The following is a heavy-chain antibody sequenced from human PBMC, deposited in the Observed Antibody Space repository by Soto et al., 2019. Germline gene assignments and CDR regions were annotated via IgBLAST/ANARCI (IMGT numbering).Heavy chain of an antibody. D-gene: IGHD3-10*01. V-gene: IGHV3-21*06. CDR3: ASAMTMGWSPQGY. CDR2: ISGTSTYV. Sequence: PGGSLRLSCTVSGSTFSAFSLNWVRQVPGKGLEWISSISGTSTYVDYADSVKGRFTISRDNTNNSVSLQMSRLRTGDTGLYYCASAMTMGWSPQGYWGQGT. J-gene: IGHJ4*02. CDR1: GSTFSAFS.